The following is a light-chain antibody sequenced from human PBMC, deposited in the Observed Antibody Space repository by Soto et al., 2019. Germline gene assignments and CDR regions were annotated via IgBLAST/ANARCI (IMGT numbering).Light chain of an antibody. V-gene: IGLV2-14*01. CDR1: SSDVGAHNY. CDR3: CSYTSTSAPLYV. J-gene: IGLJ1*01. Sequence: QSVLTQPGSVSGSPGQSITISCIGTSSDVGAHNYVSWYQQHPGNAPKLMIYDVSNRPSGVSDRFSGSKSGNTASLTISGLQGEDEADYYCCSYTSTSAPLYVFGTGTKLTVL. CDR2: DVS.